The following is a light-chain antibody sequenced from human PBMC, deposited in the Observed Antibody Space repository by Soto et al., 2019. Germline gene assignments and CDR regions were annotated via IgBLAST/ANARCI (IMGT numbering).Light chain of an antibody. Sequence: EMVLTQSPGPLSLSPGERATLSCRASRSFASSYLAWSQRKPGQSPSLLIYAASNRATGIPDRFSGSGSGTEFTLTISSLQSEDVAVDYCQQYNNWPPWTYGQGTKVEGK. CDR1: RSFASSY. V-gene: IGKV3D-15*01. CDR3: QQYNNWPPWT. J-gene: IGKJ1*01. CDR2: AAS.